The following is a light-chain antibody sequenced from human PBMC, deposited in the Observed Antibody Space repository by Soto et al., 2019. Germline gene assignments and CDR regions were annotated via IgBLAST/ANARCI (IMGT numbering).Light chain of an antibody. J-gene: IGLJ1*01. V-gene: IGLV3-21*02. CDR3: QVWDSSSDLYV. Sequence: SYELTQPPSVSVAPGQTARITCGGNNIWSKSVHWDQQKPGQAPVLVVYDDSERPSGIPERFSGSNSGNTATLTISRVESGDEADYYCQVWDSSSDLYVFGTGTKVTVL. CDR1: NIWSKS. CDR2: DDS.